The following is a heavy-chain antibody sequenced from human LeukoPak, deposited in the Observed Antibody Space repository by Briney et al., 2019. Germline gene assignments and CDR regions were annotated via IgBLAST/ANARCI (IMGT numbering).Heavy chain of an antibody. Sequence: GASVKVSCRASGYTFTSNYIHWVRQAPGQGLEWMGMIYPRDGSTSYAQKFQGRVTVTRDTSTSTVHMELSGLRSEDTAVYYCARDQEGFGYWGQGTLVTGSS. CDR3: ARDQEGFGY. J-gene: IGHJ4*02. CDR2: IYPRDGST. V-gene: IGHV1-46*01. CDR1: GYTFTSNY.